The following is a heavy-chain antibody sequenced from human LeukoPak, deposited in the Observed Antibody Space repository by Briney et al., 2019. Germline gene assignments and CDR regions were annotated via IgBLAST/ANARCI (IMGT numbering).Heavy chain of an antibody. D-gene: IGHD1-14*01. CDR3: ARGVEPLAANTLAY. J-gene: IGHJ4*02. CDR1: GFTVITND. CDR2: LYSDGNT. Sequence: PGGSLRLSCAASGFTVITNDMTWVRQAPGKGLEWVSVLYSDGNTKYADSVQGRFTISRDNSKNTLHLEMNSLSPDDTAAYYCARGVEPLAANTLAYWGQGTLVTVSS. V-gene: IGHV3-53*01.